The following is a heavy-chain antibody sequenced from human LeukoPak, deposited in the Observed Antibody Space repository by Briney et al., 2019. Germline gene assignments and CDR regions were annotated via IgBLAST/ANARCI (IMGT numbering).Heavy chain of an antibody. V-gene: IGHV3-21*01. CDR3: ARLMYYDFWSGHNSQTNWFDP. CDR1: GFTFSSYS. D-gene: IGHD3-3*01. J-gene: IGHJ5*02. CDR2: ISSSSSYI. Sequence: GSLRLSCAASGFTFSSYSMNWVRQAPGKGLEWVSSISSSSSYIYYADSVEGRFTISRDNAKNSLYLQMNSLRAEDTAVYYCARLMYYDFWSGHNSQTNWFDPWGQGTLVTVSS.